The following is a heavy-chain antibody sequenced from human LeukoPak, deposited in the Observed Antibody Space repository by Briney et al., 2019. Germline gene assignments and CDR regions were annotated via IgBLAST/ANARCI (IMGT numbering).Heavy chain of an antibody. V-gene: IGHV4-39*02. CDR3: ARDIVLMVYASRFDY. Sequence: NPSETLFLTCTVSGGSISSSSYYWGWIRQPPGKGLEWIGSIYYSGSTYYNPSLKSRVTISVDTSKNQFSLKLSSVTAADTAVYYCARDIVLMVYASRFDYWGQGTLVTVSS. D-gene: IGHD2-8*01. CDR2: IYYSGST. J-gene: IGHJ4*02. CDR1: GGSISSSSYY.